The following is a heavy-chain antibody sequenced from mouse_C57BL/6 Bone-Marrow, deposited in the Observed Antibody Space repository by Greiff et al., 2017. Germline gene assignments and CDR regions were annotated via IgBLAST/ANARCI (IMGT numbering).Heavy chain of an antibody. CDR1: GYTFTSYW. V-gene: IGHV1-69*01. CDR2: IDPSDSYT. Sequence: VQLQQPGAELVMPGASVKLSCKASGYTFTSYWMHWVKQRPGQGLEWIGEIDPSDSYTNYNQKFKGKSTLTVDKSSSTAYMQLSSRTSEDSAVYYCASDGYYVGAYWGQGTLVTVSA. J-gene: IGHJ3*01. D-gene: IGHD2-3*01. CDR3: ASDGYYVGAY.